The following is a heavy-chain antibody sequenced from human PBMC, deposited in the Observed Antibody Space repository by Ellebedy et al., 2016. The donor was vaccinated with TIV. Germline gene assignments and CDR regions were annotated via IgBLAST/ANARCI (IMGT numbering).Heavy chain of an antibody. CDR3: VKGAYPVPTVMAV. D-gene: IGHD3-16*01. Sequence: PGGSLRLSCATSGFSVSGMHWVRQAPGQGLKWVAFVRSDGTTKYYMDSVKGRFTISRDSSKNTLDLQMNSLRTEDTGVYYCVKGAYPVPTVMAVWGQGTMVIVSS. V-gene: IGHV3-30*02. CDR2: VRSDGTTK. J-gene: IGHJ6*02. CDR1: GFSVSG.